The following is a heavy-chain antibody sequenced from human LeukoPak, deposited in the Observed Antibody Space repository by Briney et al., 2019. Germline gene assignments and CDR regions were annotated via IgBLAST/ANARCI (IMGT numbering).Heavy chain of an antibody. CDR3: ARELGRGLWTFDF. J-gene: IGHJ4*02. CDR1: GGSISTGDYY. D-gene: IGHD7-27*01. CDR2: IRYSGTT. V-gene: IGHV4-39*02. Sequence: SETLSLTCTVSGGSISTGDYYWGWIRQSPGKGLEWIGSIRYSGTTYYNPSLKSRVTLSVDTSKNQFSLKLNSVTPAADTTVYYCARELGRGLWTFDFWGQGTLVTVSS.